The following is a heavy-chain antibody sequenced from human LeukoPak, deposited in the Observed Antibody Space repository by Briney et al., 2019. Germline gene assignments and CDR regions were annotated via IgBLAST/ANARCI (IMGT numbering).Heavy chain of an antibody. CDR1: GFTFSSYW. D-gene: IGHD3-22*01. CDR2: IKQDGSEK. V-gene: IGHV3-7*01. CDR3: ARVGSSGYYYVITTSEAIDFDY. Sequence: GGSLRLSCAASGFTFSSYWMSWVRQAPGKGLEWVANIKQDGSEKYYVDSVKGRFTTSRDNAKNSLYLQMNSLRAEDTAVYYCARVGSSGYYYVITTSEAIDFDYWGQGTLVTVSS. J-gene: IGHJ4*02.